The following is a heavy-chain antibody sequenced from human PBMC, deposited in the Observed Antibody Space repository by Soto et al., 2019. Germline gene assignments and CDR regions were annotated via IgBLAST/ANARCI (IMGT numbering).Heavy chain of an antibody. Sequence: SETLSLTCAVYGGSFSGYYWSWIRQPPGKGLEWIGEINHSGSTNYNPSLKSRVTIPVGTSKNQFSLKLSSVTAADTAVYYCARGDYDYIWGSYRLSTFDYWGQGTLVTVSS. CDR1: GGSFSGYY. V-gene: IGHV4-34*01. CDR2: INHSGST. J-gene: IGHJ4*02. D-gene: IGHD3-16*02. CDR3: ARGDYDYIWGSYRLSTFDY.